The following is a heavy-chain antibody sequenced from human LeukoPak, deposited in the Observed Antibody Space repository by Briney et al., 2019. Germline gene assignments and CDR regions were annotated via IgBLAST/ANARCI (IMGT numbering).Heavy chain of an antibody. CDR2: ISSSSTI. J-gene: IGHJ4*02. CDR3: ARDAHVFDY. CDR1: GFTFSSYS. V-gene: IGHV3-48*02. Sequence: GGSLRLSCAASGFTFSSYSMNWVRQAPGKGLEWVSYISSSSTIYYADSVKGRFTISRDNAKNSLYLQMNSLRDEDTAVYYCARDAHVFDYWGQGTLVTVSS.